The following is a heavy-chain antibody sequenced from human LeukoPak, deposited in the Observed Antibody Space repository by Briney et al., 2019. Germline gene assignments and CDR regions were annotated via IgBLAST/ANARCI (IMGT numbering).Heavy chain of an antibody. J-gene: IGHJ4*02. D-gene: IGHD6-13*01. CDR3: ARDRVAAAGRIIDY. Sequence: GGSLRLSCAASGFTFSSYAMHWVRQAPGKGLEWVAVISYDGSNKYYADSVKGRFTISRDNSKNTLYLQMNSLRAEDTAVYYCARDRVAAAGRIIDYWGQGTLVTVSS. V-gene: IGHV3-30*04. CDR2: ISYDGSNK. CDR1: GFTFSSYA.